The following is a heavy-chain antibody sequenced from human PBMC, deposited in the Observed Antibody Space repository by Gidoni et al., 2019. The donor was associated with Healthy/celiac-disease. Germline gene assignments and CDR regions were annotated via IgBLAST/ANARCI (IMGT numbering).Heavy chain of an antibody. D-gene: IGHD4-17*01. V-gene: IGHV3-9*01. CDR1: CVTFGDYA. CDR3: AKDLYGDYVGRFDY. J-gene: IGHJ4*02. CDR2: ISWSSGNI. Sequence: EVQLVESGGGSVQPGRSLRPACAAPCVTFGDYAMHWVRQAPGKGLEWVSGISWSSGNIGYADSVKGRFTISRDNAKNSLYLQMNSLRAEDTALYYCAKDLYGDYVGRFDYWGQGTLVTVSS.